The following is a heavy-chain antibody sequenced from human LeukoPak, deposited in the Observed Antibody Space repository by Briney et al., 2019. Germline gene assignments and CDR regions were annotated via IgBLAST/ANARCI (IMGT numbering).Heavy chain of an antibody. CDR1: GYTFSRYA. J-gene: IGHJ5*02. D-gene: IGHD1-1*01. CDR2: INAGNGNT. Sequence: ASVKDSCKASGYTFSRYALHWVRQAPGQSLEWMGWINAGNGNTEYSQKFQGRVTITWDTSASTAYMELSSLRSEDTAVYYCARVGTTGTTWWFDPWGQGTLVTVSS. V-gene: IGHV1-3*01. CDR3: ARVGTTGTTWWFDP.